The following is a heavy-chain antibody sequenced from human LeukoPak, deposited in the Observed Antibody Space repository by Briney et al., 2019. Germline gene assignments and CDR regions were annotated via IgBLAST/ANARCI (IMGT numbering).Heavy chain of an antibody. D-gene: IGHD3-10*01. J-gene: IGHJ4*02. Sequence: SVKVSCKAAGGTFSSYAISWVRQAPGQGLEWMGGIIPIFGTANYAQKFQGRVTITADESTSTAYMELSRLRSDDTAVYYCARGHDYGSGPNWGQGTLVTVSS. CDR1: GGTFSSYA. CDR2: IIPIFGTA. V-gene: IGHV1-69*13. CDR3: ARGHDYGSGPN.